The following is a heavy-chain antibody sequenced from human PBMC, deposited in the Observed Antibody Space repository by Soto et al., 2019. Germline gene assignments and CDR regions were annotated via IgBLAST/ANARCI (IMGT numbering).Heavy chain of an antibody. D-gene: IGHD3-10*01. CDR2: IYYSGST. V-gene: IGHV4-59*01. J-gene: IGHJ6*03. CDR3: ARGVYYGSGSYYKMGYYYYYMDV. CDR1: GGSISSYY. Sequence: LEILSLTCTVSGGSISSYYWSWIRQPPGKGLEWIGYIYYSGSTNYNPSLKSRVTISVDTSKNQFSLKLSSVTAADTAVYYCARGVYYGSGSYYKMGYYYYYMDVWGKGTTVTVSS.